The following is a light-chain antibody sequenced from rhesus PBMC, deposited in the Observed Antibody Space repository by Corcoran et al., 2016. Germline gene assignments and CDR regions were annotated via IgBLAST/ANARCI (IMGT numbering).Light chain of an antibody. J-gene: IGKJ1*01. CDR1: QSGSSN. CDR2: DKS. CDR3: QQYSNWWT. V-gene: IGKV3-35*01. Sequence: ESVLTQSPATLSLSPGERATLSCRASQSGSSNLAWYQQKLGQAPRLLIDDKSNRATGIPDRFRGSGPGTDFPLTIRSLGPEDVGVYYCQQYSNWWTFGQGTKVEIK.